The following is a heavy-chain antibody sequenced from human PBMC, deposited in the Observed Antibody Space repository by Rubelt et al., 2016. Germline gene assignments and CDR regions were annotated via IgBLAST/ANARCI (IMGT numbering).Heavy chain of an antibody. Sequence: TFTSYGMHWVRQAPGKGLESVAVIWSDGSNKDYADSVKGRVTISRDNAKKSLYLQMNSLRAEDTAVDYCAKPGAIYSFGVYFDNWGQGTLVTVSS. CDR1: TFTSYG. D-gene: IGHD5-18*01. CDR3: AKPGAIYSFGVYFDN. V-gene: IGHV3-33*03. CDR2: IWSDGSNK. J-gene: IGHJ4*02.